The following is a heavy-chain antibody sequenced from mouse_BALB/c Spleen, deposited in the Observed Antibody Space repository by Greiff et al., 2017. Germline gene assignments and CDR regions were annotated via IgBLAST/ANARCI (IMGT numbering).Heavy chain of an antibody. V-gene: IGHV5-17*02. J-gene: IGHJ2*01. D-gene: IGHD3-3*01. CDR3: ARSRGEGYYFDY. Sequence: DVMLVESGGGLVQPGGSRKLSCAASGFTFSSFGMHWVRQAPEKGLEWVAYISSGSSTIYYADTVKGRFTISRDNPKNTLFLQMTSLRSEDTAMYYCARSRGEGYYFDYWGQGTTLTVSS. CDR2: ISSGSSTI. CDR1: GFTFSSFG.